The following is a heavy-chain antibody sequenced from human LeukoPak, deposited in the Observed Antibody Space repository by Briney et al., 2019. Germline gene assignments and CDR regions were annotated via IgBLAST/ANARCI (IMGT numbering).Heavy chain of an antibody. J-gene: IGHJ4*02. V-gene: IGHV3-23*01. CDR2: ISGSGGST. Sequence: GSLRLSCAASGFTFSSYGMSWVRQTPGKGLEWVSGISGSGGSTYYADSVKGRFTISRDNSKNTVYLQMNSLRAEDTAVYYCAKGGIMITFGGVIVRLSNFDYWGQGTLVTVSS. CDR3: AKGGIMITFGGVIVRLSNFDY. CDR1: GFTFSSYG. D-gene: IGHD3-16*02.